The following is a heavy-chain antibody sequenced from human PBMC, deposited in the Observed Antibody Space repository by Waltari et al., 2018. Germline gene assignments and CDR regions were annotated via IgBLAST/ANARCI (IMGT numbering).Heavy chain of an antibody. CDR2: IKQDGSEK. D-gene: IGHD6-19*01. V-gene: IGHV3-7*01. CDR1: GFTLSSFW. CDR3: ATSGWYCFDY. J-gene: IGHJ4*02. Sequence: EVPLVESGGGLVQPGWSLRLSCAASGFTLSSFWRNWVRQTPGKGLEWVAGIKQDGSEKYYADSVKGRFTISRDNAKNSLYLQMNSLRAEDTAVYYCATSGWYCFDYWGQGTLVTVSS.